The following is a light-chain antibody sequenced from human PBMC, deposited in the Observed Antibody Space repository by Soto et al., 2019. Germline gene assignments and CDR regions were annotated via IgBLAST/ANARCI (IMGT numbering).Light chain of an antibody. CDR3: QQYDTYWT. V-gene: IGKV1-5*03. CDR2: KES. J-gene: IGKJ1*01. Sequence: DIQMTQSPSSLSASVGDRVTIICRASQSVSTRLAWYQQKPGKAPNLLIYKESSLKSGVPLRFSGSGSGTEFTLTINSLQPDDFATYYCQQYDTYWTVGQGTKVDI. CDR1: QSVSTR.